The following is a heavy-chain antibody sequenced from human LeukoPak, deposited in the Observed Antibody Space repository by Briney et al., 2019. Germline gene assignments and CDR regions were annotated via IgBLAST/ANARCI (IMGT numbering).Heavy chain of an antibody. V-gene: IGHV1-46*01. Sequence: GASVKVSCKASGYTFTSYDINWVRQAPGQGLEWMGIINPSGGSTSYAQKFQGRVTMTRDTSTSTVYMELSSLRSEDTAVYYCARVYDSSGKDYWGQGTLVTVSS. CDR2: INPSGGST. CDR3: ARVYDSSGKDY. CDR1: GYTFTSYD. D-gene: IGHD3-22*01. J-gene: IGHJ4*02.